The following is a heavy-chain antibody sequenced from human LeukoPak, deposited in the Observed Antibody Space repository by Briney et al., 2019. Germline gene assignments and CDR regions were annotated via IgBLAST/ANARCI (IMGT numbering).Heavy chain of an antibody. Sequence: GASVKVSCKASGYTFTSYGISWVRQAPGQGLEWMGWISAYNGNTNYAQKLQGRVTTTTDTSTSTAYMELRSLRSDDTAVYYCAVQQQPRFRWFDPWGQGTLVTVSS. CDR2: ISAYNGNT. D-gene: IGHD6-13*01. V-gene: IGHV1-18*01. J-gene: IGHJ5*02. CDR3: AVQQQPRFRWFDP. CDR1: GYTFTSYG.